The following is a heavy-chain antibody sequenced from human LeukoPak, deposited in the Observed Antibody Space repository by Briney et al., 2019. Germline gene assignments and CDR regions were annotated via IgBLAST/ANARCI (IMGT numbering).Heavy chain of an antibody. D-gene: IGHD6-19*01. V-gene: IGHV4-39*01. Sequence: SETLSLTCTVSGGSISSSPYCWGWIRQPPGKGLEWIGNIYYSGSTYYNPSLKTRVTISVDTSKNQFSLKLTSVTAADTAVYYCARHASVDGNWPRPLDYWGQGSLVTVSS. CDR3: ARHASVDGNWPRPLDY. J-gene: IGHJ4*02. CDR1: GGSISSSPYC. CDR2: IYYSGST.